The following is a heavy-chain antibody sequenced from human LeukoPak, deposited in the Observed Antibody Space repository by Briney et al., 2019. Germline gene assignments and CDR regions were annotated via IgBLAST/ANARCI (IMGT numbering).Heavy chain of an antibody. J-gene: IGHJ3*02. D-gene: IGHD4-17*01. V-gene: IGHV1-3*01. Sequence: ASVKVSCKASGYTFTSYAMHWVRQAPGQRLEWMGWINAGNGNTKYSQKFQGRVTITRDTSASTAYMELSSLRSEDTAVYYCARGPRDYLFGVDAFDIWGQGTMVTVSS. CDR1: GYTFTSYA. CDR2: INAGNGNT. CDR3: ARGPRDYLFGVDAFDI.